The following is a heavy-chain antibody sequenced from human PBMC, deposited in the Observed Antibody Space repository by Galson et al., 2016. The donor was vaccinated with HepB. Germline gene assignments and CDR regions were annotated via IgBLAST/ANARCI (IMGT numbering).Heavy chain of an antibody. J-gene: IGHJ4*02. CDR2: FDPEDGET. CDR1: GYTLCELS. V-gene: IGHV1-24*01. D-gene: IGHD3-3*01. CDR3: AEKRDYDFWSGYEK. Sequence: SVKVSCKVSGYTLCELSVHWVRQAPGKGLEWMGGFDPEDGETIYAQKFQGRVTVTEDTSTDTAYMELSSLRSEDTAVYYCAEKRDYDFWSGYEKWGQGTLVTVSS.